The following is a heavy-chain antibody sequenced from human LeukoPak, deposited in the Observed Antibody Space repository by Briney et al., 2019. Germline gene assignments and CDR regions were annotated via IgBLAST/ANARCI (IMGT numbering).Heavy chain of an antibody. CDR1: GFTFSSYG. V-gene: IGHV3-30*18. J-gene: IGHJ4*02. Sequence: GGSLRLSCAASGFTFSSYGMHWVRQAPGKGLEWVAVISYDGSNKYYADSVKGRFTISRDNSKNTLYLQMNSLRAEDTAVYYCAKDNSGSYYGFDYWGQGTLVTVSS. CDR3: AKDNSGSYYGFDY. CDR2: ISYDGSNK. D-gene: IGHD1-26*01.